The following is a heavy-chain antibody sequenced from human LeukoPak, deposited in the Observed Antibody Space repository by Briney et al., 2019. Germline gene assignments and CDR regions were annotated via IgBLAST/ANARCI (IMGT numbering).Heavy chain of an antibody. Sequence: KPGGSLRLSCAASGYTFSSYSMNWVRQAPGKGLEWVSSISSSSSYIYYADSVKGRFTISRDNSKNTLYLQMNSLRRKDTAVYYCARDRIGWFDYWGQGTLVTVSS. D-gene: IGHD3-3*02. V-gene: IGHV3-21*01. J-gene: IGHJ5*01. CDR3: ARDRIGWFDY. CDR2: ISSSSSYI. CDR1: GYTFSSYS.